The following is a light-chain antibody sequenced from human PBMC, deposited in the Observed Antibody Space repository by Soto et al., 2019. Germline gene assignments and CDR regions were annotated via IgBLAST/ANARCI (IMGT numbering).Light chain of an antibody. CDR2: GNS. J-gene: IGLJ2*01. Sequence: QSVLTQPPSVSGAPGQRVTISCTGSSSNIGAGYDVHWYQQLPGTAPKLLIYGNSNRPSGVPDRFSGSKSGTSASLAITGLQAEDEADYYCPSYDSSLGGPVFGGGTKLTVL. CDR3: PSYDSSLGGPV. CDR1: SSNIGAGYD. V-gene: IGLV1-40*01.